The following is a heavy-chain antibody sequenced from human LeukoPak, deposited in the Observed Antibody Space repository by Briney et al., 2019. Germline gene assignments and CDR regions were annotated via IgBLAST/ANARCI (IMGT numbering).Heavy chain of an antibody. Sequence: GGSLRLSCAASAFTFSSYAMSWVRQAPGKGLEWVSASAGADSTYYADSVQGRFTISRDNSKNTLYLQMSGLRAEDTAVYFCARGAYGDYDCWDQGTLVTVSS. J-gene: IGHJ1*01. CDR1: AFTFSSYA. CDR3: ARGAYGDYDC. CDR2: SAGADST. D-gene: IGHD4-17*01. V-gene: IGHV3-23*01.